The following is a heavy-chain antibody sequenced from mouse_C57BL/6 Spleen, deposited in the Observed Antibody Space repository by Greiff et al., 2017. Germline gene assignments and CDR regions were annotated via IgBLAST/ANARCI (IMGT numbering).Heavy chain of an antibody. Sequence: QVQLQQSGAELVRPGTSVKVSCKASGYAFTNYLIEWVKQRPGQGLEWIGVINPGSGGTNYNEKFKGKATLTADKSSSTAYMQLSSLTSEDSAVYFCARSMDWDRGFDYWGQGTTLTVSS. CDR1: GYAFTNYL. CDR3: ARSMDWDRGFDY. CDR2: INPGSGGT. V-gene: IGHV1-54*01. D-gene: IGHD4-1*01. J-gene: IGHJ2*01.